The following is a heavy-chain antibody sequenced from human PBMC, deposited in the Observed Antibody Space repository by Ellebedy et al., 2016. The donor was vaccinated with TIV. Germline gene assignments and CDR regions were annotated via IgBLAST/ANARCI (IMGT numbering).Heavy chain of an antibody. Sequence: GESLKIYCKASGYSYSTYWIGWVRQMPGKSLEWMGIIYPGDSDTRNSPSFEGHVTISADESISTAYLHWSSLKAPATAIYYCARLHRDYGDFLDAFDFWGQGTMVTVSS. J-gene: IGHJ3*01. D-gene: IGHD4-17*01. V-gene: IGHV5-51*01. CDR3: ARLHRDYGDFLDAFDF. CDR1: GYSYSTYW. CDR2: IYPGDSDT.